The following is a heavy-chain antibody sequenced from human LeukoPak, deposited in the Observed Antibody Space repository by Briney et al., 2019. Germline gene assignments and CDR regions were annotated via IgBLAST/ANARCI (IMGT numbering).Heavy chain of an antibody. Sequence: GSLRLSCAASGFTFSSYWMSWIRQPARKGLEWIGRIHTSGSTNYNPSLKSRVTMSVDTSKNQFSLKLSSVTAADTAVYYCARDVYYYDSSGRYYFDYWGQGTLVTVSS. V-gene: IGHV4-4*07. J-gene: IGHJ4*02. D-gene: IGHD3-22*01. CDR2: IHTSGST. CDR3: ARDVYYYDSSGRYYFDY. CDR1: GFTFSSYW.